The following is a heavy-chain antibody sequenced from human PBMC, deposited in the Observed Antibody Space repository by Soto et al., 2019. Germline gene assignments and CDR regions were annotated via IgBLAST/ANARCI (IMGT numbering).Heavy chain of an antibody. CDR1: GFTFSNAW. D-gene: IGHD2-2*01. CDR2: IKSKTDGGTT. J-gene: IGHJ6*02. Sequence: PGGSLRLSCAASGFTFSNAWMRWVRQAPGKGLEWVGRIKSKTDGGTTDYAATAKGRFTISRDDSKNTLYLQMNSLKTEDTAVYYCTTIPRYCSSTSCSSPYYYYYGMDVWGQGTTVTVSS. V-gene: IGHV3-15*01. CDR3: TTIPRYCSSTSCSSPYYYYYGMDV.